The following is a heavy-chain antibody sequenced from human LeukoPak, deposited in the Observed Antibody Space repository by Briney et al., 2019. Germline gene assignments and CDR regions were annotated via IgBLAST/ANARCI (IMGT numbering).Heavy chain of an antibody. J-gene: IGHJ4*02. CDR2: IKQDGSEK. D-gene: IGHD3-9*01. V-gene: IGHV3-7*03. CDR3: AKDGYYDILTGYSRFDY. CDR1: GFTFSSYW. Sequence: GGSLRLSCAASGFTFSSYWMSWVRQAPGTGLEWVANIKQDGSEKHYVDSVKGRFTISRDNAKNSLFLQMNSLRAEDTAVYYCAKDGYYDILTGYSRFDYWGQGTLVTVSS.